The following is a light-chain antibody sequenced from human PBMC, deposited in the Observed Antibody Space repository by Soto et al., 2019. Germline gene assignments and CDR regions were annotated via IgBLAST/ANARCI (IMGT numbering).Light chain of an antibody. V-gene: IGLV2-14*03. Sequence: QSALTQPASVSGSPGQSITISCTGTSSDVGGYNYVSWYQQHPGKAPKVMIYDVSKRPSGISNRFSGSKSGNTASLTISGLQVEDEADYYCSSYTSGSTRFVFGGGTKLTVL. J-gene: IGLJ2*01. CDR1: SSDVGGYNY. CDR2: DVS. CDR3: SSYTSGSTRFV.